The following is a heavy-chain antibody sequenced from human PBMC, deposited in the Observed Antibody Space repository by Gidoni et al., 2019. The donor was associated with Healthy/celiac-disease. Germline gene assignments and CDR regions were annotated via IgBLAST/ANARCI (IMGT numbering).Heavy chain of an antibody. D-gene: IGHD6-13*01. CDR3: AREAHSIAAAGYYYYGMDV. CDR1: GFTVSSNY. Sequence: EVQLVESGGGLIQPGGSLRLSCAASGFTVSSNYMSWVRQAPGKGLEWVSVIYSGGSTYYADSVKGRFTISRDNSKNTLYLQMNSLRAEDTAVYYCAREAHSIAAAGYYYYGMDVWGQGTTVTVSS. V-gene: IGHV3-53*01. CDR2: IYSGGST. J-gene: IGHJ6*02.